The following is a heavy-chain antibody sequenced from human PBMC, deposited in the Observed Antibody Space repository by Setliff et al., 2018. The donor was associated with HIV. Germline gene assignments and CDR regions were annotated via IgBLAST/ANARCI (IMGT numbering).Heavy chain of an antibody. CDR1: GYSISSGYY. CDR3: ARMGEGNSSGQNWFDP. J-gene: IGHJ5*02. Sequence: KPSETLSLTCTVSGYSISSGYYWGWIRQPPGKGLEWIGSIYHSGSTYYNPSLKSRVTISVDTSKNQFSLKLSSVTAADTAVYYCARMGEGNSSGQNWFDPWGQGTLVT. CDR2: IYHSGST. D-gene: IGHD6-19*01. V-gene: IGHV4-38-2*02.